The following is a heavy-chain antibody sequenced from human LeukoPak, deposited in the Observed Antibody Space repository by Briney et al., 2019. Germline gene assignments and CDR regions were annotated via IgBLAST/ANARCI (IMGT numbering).Heavy chain of an antibody. CDR1: GFTFSSYS. Sequence: GGSLRLSCAASGFTFSSYSTTWVRQAPGKGLEWVSYISSSSSTIYYADSVKGRFTISRDNAKNSLYLQMNSLRAEDTAVYYCARDILTGSQSRFQHWGQGTLVTVSS. CDR2: ISSSSSTI. J-gene: IGHJ1*01. CDR3: ARDILTGSQSRFQH. D-gene: IGHD3-9*01. V-gene: IGHV3-48*04.